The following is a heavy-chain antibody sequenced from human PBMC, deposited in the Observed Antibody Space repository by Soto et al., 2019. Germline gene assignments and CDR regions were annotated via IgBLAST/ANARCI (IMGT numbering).Heavy chain of an antibody. J-gene: IGHJ6*02. CDR3: ATLGGSVRDYYYYGMDV. CDR2: IYSGGST. V-gene: IGHV3-53*02. CDR1: GFTVSSNY. D-gene: IGHD3-10*01. Sequence: EVQLVETGGGLIQPGGSLRLSCAASGFTVSSNYMSWVRQAPGKGLEWVSVIYSGGSTYYADSVKGRFTISRDNSKNTLYLQMNSLRAEDTAVYYCATLGGSVRDYYYYGMDVWGQGTTVTVSS.